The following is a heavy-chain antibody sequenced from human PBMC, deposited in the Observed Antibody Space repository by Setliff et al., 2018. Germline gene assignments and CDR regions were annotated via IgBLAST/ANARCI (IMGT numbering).Heavy chain of an antibody. D-gene: IGHD1-1*01. CDR3: ARGDGTTYPSDY. V-gene: IGHV1-69*13. J-gene: IGHJ4*02. CDR2: IIPIFGTA. Sequence: SVKVSCKASGGTFSSYAISWVRQAPGQGLEWMGGIIPIFGTANYAQKFQGRVTITADESTSTAYVKLSSLGSEDTAVYYCARGDGTTYPSDYWGQGTLVTVSS. CDR1: GGTFSSYA.